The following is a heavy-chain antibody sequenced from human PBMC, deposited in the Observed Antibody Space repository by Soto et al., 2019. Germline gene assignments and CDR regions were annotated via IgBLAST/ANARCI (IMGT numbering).Heavy chain of an antibody. V-gene: IGHV1-18*01. CDR3: ARDGYGDYGY. J-gene: IGHJ4*02. D-gene: IGHD4-17*01. CDR2: ISTYNGNT. CDR1: GYTFTSNG. Sequence: QVQLVQSGAEVKKPGTSVKVSCKASGYTFTSNGISWVRQAPGQGLEWMGWISTYNGNTNYAQKHQGRVTMTRDTTTSIAYMELRDLRADDTADYYCARDGYGDYGYWGQGSLVTVSS.